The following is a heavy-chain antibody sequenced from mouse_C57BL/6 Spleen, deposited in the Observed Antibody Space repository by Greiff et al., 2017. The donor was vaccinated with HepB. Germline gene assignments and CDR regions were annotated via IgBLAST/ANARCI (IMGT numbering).Heavy chain of an antibody. J-gene: IGHJ3*01. Sequence: QVQLQQPGAELVRPGSSVKLSCKASGYTFTSYWMHWVKQRPIQGLEWIGNIDPSDSETHYNQKFKDKATLTVDKSSSTAYMQLSSLTSEDSAVYYCARLPAQATAYWGQGTLVTVSA. D-gene: IGHD3-2*02. CDR1: GYTFTSYW. CDR3: ARLPAQATAY. CDR2: IDPSDSET. V-gene: IGHV1-52*01.